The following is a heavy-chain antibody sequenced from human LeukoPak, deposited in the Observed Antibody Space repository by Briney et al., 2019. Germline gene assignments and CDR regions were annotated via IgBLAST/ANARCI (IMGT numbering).Heavy chain of an antibody. Sequence: PGGSLRLSCAASGFTFSNYGMHWVRQAPGKGLEWVAVISYDGSNKYYADSVKGRFTISRDNSKNTLYLQMNSLRAEDTAVYYCARGGHKMATSRGVFDYWGQGTLVTVSS. CDR1: GFTFSNYG. D-gene: IGHD3-10*01. V-gene: IGHV3-30*19. CDR2: ISYDGSNK. J-gene: IGHJ4*02. CDR3: ARGGHKMATSRGVFDY.